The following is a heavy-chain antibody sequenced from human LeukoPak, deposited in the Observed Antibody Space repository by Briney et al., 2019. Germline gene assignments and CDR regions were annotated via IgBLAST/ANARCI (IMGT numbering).Heavy chain of an antibody. J-gene: IGHJ4*02. CDR3: ARLLTDFDC. CDR1: GYTFTNYF. D-gene: IGHD4/OR15-4a*01. V-gene: IGHV1-2*06. Sequence: ASVKVSCKASGYTFTNYFIHWVRQAPGQGLEWMGRINPKSGSTNYAQNFQGRVTMTTDTSITSAYMELSRLTSDDTAVYFCARLLTDFDCWGQGSLVTVSS. CDR2: INPKSGST.